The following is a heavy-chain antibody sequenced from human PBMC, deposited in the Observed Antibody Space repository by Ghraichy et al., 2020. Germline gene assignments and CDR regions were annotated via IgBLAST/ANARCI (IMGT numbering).Heavy chain of an antibody. J-gene: IGHJ6*02. CDR3: ARERVIWSGYHRGMDV. Sequence: TLSLTCAVSGGSISSADYYWSWIRQTPGKGLEWIGNIFYSGNTLYNPSLKSRITISVDTSKNQFSLKLSSVAAADTAVYYCARERVIWSGYHRGMDVWGQGTTVTVSS. CDR1: GGSISSADYY. CDR2: IFYSGNT. V-gene: IGHV4-30-4*01. D-gene: IGHD3-3*01.